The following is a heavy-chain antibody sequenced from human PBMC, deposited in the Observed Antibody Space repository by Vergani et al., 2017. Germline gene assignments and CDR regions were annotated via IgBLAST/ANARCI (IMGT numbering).Heavy chain of an antibody. CDR1: GGTFSSYT. V-gene: IGHV1-69*08. CDR3: AKDHYDFWSGYPNLSPFDL. D-gene: IGHD3-3*01. Sequence: QVQLVQSGAEVKKPGSSVKVSCKASGGTFSSYTISWVRQAPGQGLEWMGRIIPILGIANYAQKFQGRVTITADKSTSTAYMELNSLRAEDTAVYYCAKDHYDFWSGYPNLSPFDLWGRGTLVTVSS. J-gene: IGHJ2*01. CDR2: IIPILGIA.